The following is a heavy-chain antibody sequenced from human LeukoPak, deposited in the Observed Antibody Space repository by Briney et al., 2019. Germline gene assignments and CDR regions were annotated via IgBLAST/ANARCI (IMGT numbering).Heavy chain of an antibody. CDR3: ARDGRYYGSGIEYTFDY. V-gene: IGHV3-64*01. Sequence: GGSLRLSCAASGFTFSSYAMHWVRQAPGKGLEYVSAISSNGGSIYYANSVKGRFTISRDSSKNTLYLQMGSLRAEDMAVYYCARDGRYYGSGIEYTFDYWGQGTLVTVSS. J-gene: IGHJ4*02. CDR2: ISSNGGSI. CDR1: GFTFSSYA. D-gene: IGHD3-10*01.